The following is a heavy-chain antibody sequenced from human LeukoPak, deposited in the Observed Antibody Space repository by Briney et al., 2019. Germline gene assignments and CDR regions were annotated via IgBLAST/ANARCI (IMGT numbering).Heavy chain of an antibody. V-gene: IGHV4-4*07. CDR3: ARKDGDY. Sequence: SETLSLTCTGSGASISAFHWTWFRQPAGKGLEWIGPIYSSGSTLFNPSLKSRVAMSVDLTKNQLSLKLTSVTAADTAMYYCARKDGDYWGRGTLVTVSS. J-gene: IGHJ4*02. CDR1: GASISAFH. CDR2: IYSSGST.